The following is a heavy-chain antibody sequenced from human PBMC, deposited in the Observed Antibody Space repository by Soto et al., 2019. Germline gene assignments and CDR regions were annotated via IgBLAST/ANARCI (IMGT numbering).Heavy chain of an antibody. Sequence: VESLKISCKGSGYIFTSYWISWFLQMPVKVLEWMGRIDPSDSYTNYSPSFQGHVTTSADKSISTAYLQWSSLKASDTAMYYCARLPPPPPYYYYGMDVWGQGTTVTV. CDR2: IDPSDSYT. J-gene: IGHJ6*02. CDR3: ARLPPPPPYYYYGMDV. CDR1: GYIFTSYW. V-gene: IGHV5-10-1*01.